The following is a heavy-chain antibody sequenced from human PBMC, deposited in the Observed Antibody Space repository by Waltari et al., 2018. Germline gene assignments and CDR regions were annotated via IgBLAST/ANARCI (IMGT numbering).Heavy chain of an antibody. Sequence: QAQLVQSGPEVKTPGASVKVSCQASGYTSTGSYIHWVRPAPGQGLQWVGYFNPNSGATKYAQNFQGRVTMTRDTSISAIYMHLTSLRSDDTAVYFWARATHYNWNYVASDFYYMDVWGTGTTITVSS. CDR2: FNPNSGAT. D-gene: IGHD1-7*01. CDR3: ARATHYNWNYVASDFYYMDV. CDR1: GYTSTGSY. V-gene: IGHV1-2*02. J-gene: IGHJ6*03.